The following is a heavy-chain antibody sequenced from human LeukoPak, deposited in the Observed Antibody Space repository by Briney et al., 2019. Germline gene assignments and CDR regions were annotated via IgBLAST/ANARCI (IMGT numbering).Heavy chain of an antibody. Sequence: GGSLRLSCAASGFTFDDYAMPWVRQAPGKGLEWVSGISWNSGSIGYADSVKGRFTISRDNAKNSLYLQMNSLRAEDTALYYCAKDNSGYTVTTRFDYWGQGTLVTVSS. D-gene: IGHD4-17*01. CDR1: GFTFDDYA. J-gene: IGHJ4*02. V-gene: IGHV3-9*01. CDR2: ISWNSGSI. CDR3: AKDNSGYTVTTRFDY.